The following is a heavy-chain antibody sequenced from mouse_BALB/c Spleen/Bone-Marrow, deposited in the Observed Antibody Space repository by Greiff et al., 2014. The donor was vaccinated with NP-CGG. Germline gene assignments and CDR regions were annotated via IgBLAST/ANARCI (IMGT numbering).Heavy chain of an antibody. Sequence: VHVKQSGPELVKPGASAKISCKASGYTFTDYNMHWVKQSHGKSLEWIGYIYPYNGGTVYKQKFKSKATLTVDNSSSTANMELRSLTSEDSAVYYCARGAAYGYYLGLAYWGQGTLVTVSA. J-gene: IGHJ3*01. D-gene: IGHD2-3*01. V-gene: IGHV1S29*02. CDR3: ARGAAYGYYLGLAY. CDR2: IYPYNGGT. CDR1: GYTFTDYN.